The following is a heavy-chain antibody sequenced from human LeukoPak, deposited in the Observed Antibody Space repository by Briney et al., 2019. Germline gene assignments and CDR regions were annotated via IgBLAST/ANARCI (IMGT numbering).Heavy chain of an antibody. CDR1: GFTFSRHV. D-gene: IGHD3-10*01. CDR3: ARGGIPTGPYYYFYYMDV. CDR2: ISYDGNNK. Sequence: GSSLRLSCAASGFTFSRHVMHWVRQAPGKGLEWVATISYDGNNKFYAHSVKGRFTISRDNSRNTLYLQMNSLKGEDAAVYSCARGGIPTGPYYYFYYMDVWGKGTAVTVSS. J-gene: IGHJ6*03. V-gene: IGHV3-30*01.